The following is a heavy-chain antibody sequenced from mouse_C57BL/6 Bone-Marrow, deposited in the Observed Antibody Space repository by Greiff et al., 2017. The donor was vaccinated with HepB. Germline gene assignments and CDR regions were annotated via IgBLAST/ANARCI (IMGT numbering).Heavy chain of an antibody. CDR1: GYSITSGYY. J-gene: IGHJ3*01. Sequence: DVKLQESGPGLVKPSQSLSLTCSVTGYSITSGYYWNWIRQFPGNKLEWMGYISYDGSNNYNPSLKNRISITRDTSKNQFFLKLNSVTTEDTATYYCARGEGSSGSAFAYWGQGTLVTVSA. V-gene: IGHV3-6*01. D-gene: IGHD3-2*02. CDR3: ARGEGSSGSAFAY. CDR2: ISYDGSN.